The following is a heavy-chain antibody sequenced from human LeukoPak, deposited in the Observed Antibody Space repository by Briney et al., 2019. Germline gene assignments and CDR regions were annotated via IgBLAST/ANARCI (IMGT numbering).Heavy chain of an antibody. CDR2: ISSTGTYI. D-gene: IGHD2-2*01. J-gene: IGHJ5*02. Sequence: GGSLRLSCAASGFTFSSYSMNWVREAPGKGLEWVSSISSTGTYIYYADSVKGRFTISRDNAKNSLYLQMNSLRAEDTAVYYCARDPSVVPAAVNWFDPWGQGTLVTVSS. CDR3: ARDPSVVPAAVNWFDP. CDR1: GFTFSSYS. V-gene: IGHV3-21*01.